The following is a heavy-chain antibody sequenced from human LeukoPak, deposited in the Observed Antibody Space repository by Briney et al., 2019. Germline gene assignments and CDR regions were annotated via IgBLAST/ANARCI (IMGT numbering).Heavy chain of an antibody. CDR3: AKNLHSSTWTWFDP. J-gene: IGHJ5*02. V-gene: IGHV3-23*01. CDR1: GFVFTNYA. Sequence: GGSLRLSCAASGFVFTNYAMSWVRQAPGKGLEWVSSVPSTGRSTYYAESVKGRFTISRDNSDNSLYLQMNSLKAEDTAIYYCAKNLHSSTWTWFDPWGQGTLVTVSS. CDR2: VPSTGRST. D-gene: IGHD6-13*01.